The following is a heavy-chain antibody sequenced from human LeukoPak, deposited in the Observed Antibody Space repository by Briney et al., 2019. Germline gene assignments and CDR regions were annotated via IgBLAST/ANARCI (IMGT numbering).Heavy chain of an antibody. CDR3: ARDSGREGYSFDY. D-gene: IGHD5-24*01. Sequence: SETLSLTCTVSGGSISSGGYYWSWIRQHPGKGLEWIGYIYYSGSTYYNPSLKSRVTISVDTSKNQFSLKLSSVTAADTAVYYCARDSGREGYSFDYWGQGTLVTVSS. V-gene: IGHV4-31*03. J-gene: IGHJ4*02. CDR2: IYYSGST. CDR1: GGSISSGGYY.